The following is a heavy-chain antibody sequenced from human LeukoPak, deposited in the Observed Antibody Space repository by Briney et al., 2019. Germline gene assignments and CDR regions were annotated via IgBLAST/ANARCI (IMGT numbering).Heavy chain of an antibody. D-gene: IGHD1-1*01. Sequence: GGSLRLSCVASGLSFINYAMTWVRQAPGKGLEWVSTINSGSAGSTSYADPVRGRSTISRDNSKNTLYLQMNNLRADDTAIYYCVGVRYNYDLSAYWGQGTLVIVSS. CDR1: GLSFINYA. CDR2: INSGSAGST. J-gene: IGHJ4*02. CDR3: VGVRYNYDLSAY. V-gene: IGHV3-23*01.